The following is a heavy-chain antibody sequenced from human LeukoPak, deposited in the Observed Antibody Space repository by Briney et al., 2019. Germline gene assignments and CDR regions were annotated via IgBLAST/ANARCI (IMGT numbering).Heavy chain of an antibody. J-gene: IGHJ4*02. CDR2: IKSKTDGGTT. CDR1: GFTFSNAW. V-gene: IGHV3-15*01. Sequence: GGSLRLSCAASGFTFSNAWMSWVRQAPGKGLEWVGRIKSKTDGGTTDYAAPVKGRFTISRDDSKNTLYLQMNSLKTEDTAVYYCTITIFGVASDYWGQGTLVTVSS. CDR3: TITIFGVASDY. D-gene: IGHD3-3*01.